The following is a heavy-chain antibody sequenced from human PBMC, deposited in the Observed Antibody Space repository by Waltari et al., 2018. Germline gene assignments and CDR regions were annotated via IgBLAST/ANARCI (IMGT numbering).Heavy chain of an antibody. Sequence: QLQLQESGPGLVQPSETLSLTCTVSGGSLRSSSYYWGWIRQPPGKGLEWIGSIYYSGSTYYNPSLKSRVTISVDTSKNQFSLKLSSVTAADTAVYYCARVIGYGDYWGQGTLVTVSS. V-gene: IGHV4-39*07. J-gene: IGHJ4*02. D-gene: IGHD2-21*01. CDR3: ARVIGYGDY. CDR2: IYYSGST. CDR1: GGSLRSSSYY.